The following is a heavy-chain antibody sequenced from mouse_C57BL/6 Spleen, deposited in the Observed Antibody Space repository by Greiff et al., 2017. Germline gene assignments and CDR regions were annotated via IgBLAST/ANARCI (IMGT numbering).Heavy chain of an antibody. D-gene: IGHD1-1*01. CDR3: ARWGLYYGSSYSYWYFDV. CDR1: GYTFTSYG. Sequence: QVQLQQSGAELARPGASVKLSCKASGYTFTSYGISWVKQRTGQGLEWIGEIYPRSGNTYYNEKFKGKATLTADKSSSTAYMELRSLTSEDSAVYFCARWGLYYGSSYSYWYFDVWGTGTTVTVSS. V-gene: IGHV1-81*01. J-gene: IGHJ1*03. CDR2: IYPRSGNT.